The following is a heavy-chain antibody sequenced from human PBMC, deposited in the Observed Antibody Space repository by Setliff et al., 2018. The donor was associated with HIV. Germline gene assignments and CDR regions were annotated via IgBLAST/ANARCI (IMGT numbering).Heavy chain of an antibody. J-gene: IGHJ4*02. D-gene: IGHD2-8*02. Sequence: PSETLSLTCTVSGGSITASFWSWIRQPAGKGLEWIGRIYGTGSTTYNPSLESRVTMSVDRSNNQFSLELTSVTAADTAVYYCAKIDPGKYWPSDYWGPGTLVTVSS. CDR3: AKIDPGKYWPSDY. CDR1: GGSITASF. CDR2: IYGTGST. V-gene: IGHV4-4*07.